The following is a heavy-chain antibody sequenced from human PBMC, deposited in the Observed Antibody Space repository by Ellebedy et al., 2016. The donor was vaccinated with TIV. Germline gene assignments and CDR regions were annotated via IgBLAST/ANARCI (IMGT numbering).Heavy chain of an antibody. D-gene: IGHD3-10*01. CDR1: GDSVSSNSAA. CDR2: TFYRSKWYS. J-gene: IGHJ4*02. Sequence: SQTLSLTXXISGDSVSSNSAAWNWIRQSPSRGLEWLGRTFYRSKWYSYYAVSVKSRITINPDTSKNQFSLHLNSVTPEDTAVYYCAREIITMVRGVTNNFDYWGRGTLVTVSS. V-gene: IGHV6-1*01. CDR3: AREIITMVRGVTNNFDY.